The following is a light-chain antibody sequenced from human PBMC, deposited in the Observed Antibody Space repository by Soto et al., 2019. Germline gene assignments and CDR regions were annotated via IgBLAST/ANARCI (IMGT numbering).Light chain of an antibody. CDR3: CSYVGTTTI. CDR1: SSDIGSHNL. Sequence: QSALTQPASVSGSPGQSITISCTGGSSDIGSHNLVSWYQQYPGKAPKLMFSEANKRPSGVSNRFSGSKSGNTASLTVSGLQADDEADYYCCSYVGTTTIFGGGTKLTVL. CDR2: EAN. V-gene: IGLV2-23*01. J-gene: IGLJ2*01.